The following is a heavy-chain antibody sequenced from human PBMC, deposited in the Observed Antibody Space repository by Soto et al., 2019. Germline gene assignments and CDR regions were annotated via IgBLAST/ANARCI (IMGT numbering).Heavy chain of an antibody. D-gene: IGHD3-16*02. V-gene: IGHV1-8*01. Sequence: QVQLVQSGAEVKKPGASVMVSCKASGYTFTSYDINWVRQATGQGLEWMGWMNPNSGNTGYAQKFQGRVTMTRNTSISTAYMELSSLRSEDTAVYYCARRLYDYIWGSYRQDAFDIWGQGTMVTVSS. J-gene: IGHJ3*02. CDR3: ARRLYDYIWGSYRQDAFDI. CDR1: GYTFTSYD. CDR2: MNPNSGNT.